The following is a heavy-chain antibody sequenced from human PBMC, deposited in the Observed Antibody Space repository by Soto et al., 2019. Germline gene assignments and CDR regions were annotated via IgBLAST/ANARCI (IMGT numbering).Heavy chain of an antibody. D-gene: IGHD6-13*01. Sequence: GASVKVSCKASGYTFTSYYMHWVRQAPGQGLEWMGIINPSGGSTSYAQKFQGRVTMTRDTSTSTVYMELSSLRFEDTAVYYCARDIAAAGTQYWGQGTLVTVSS. V-gene: IGHV1-46*01. CDR3: ARDIAAAGTQY. J-gene: IGHJ4*02. CDR1: GYTFTSYY. CDR2: INPSGGST.